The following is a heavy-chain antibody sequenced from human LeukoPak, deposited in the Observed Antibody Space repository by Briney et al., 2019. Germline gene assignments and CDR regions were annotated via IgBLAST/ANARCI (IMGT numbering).Heavy chain of an antibody. CDR1: GYTFTSYA. J-gene: IGHJ5*02. CDR2: INTNTGNP. CDR3: AGSRLIAARSWFDP. V-gene: IGHV7-4-1*02. D-gene: IGHD6-6*01. Sequence: ASVKVSCKASGYTFTSYAMNWVRQAPGQGLEWMGWINTNTGNPTYAQGFTGRFVFSLDTSVSTAYLQISSLKAEDTAVYYCAGSRLIAARSWFDPWGQGTLVTVSS.